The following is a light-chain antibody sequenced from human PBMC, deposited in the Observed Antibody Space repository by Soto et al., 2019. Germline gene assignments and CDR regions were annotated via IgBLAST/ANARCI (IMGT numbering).Light chain of an antibody. CDR2: SDN. J-gene: IGLJ2*01. V-gene: IGLV1-44*01. Sequence: QSVLTQPPSPSGTPGQRVTIFCSGSSSNIGTNTVIWYQQLPGAAPKLLIYSDNQRPSGVPDRFSGSKSGTSASLAISGLQSEDEADYYCAAWDVSLVVFGGGTKLTVL. CDR1: SSNIGTNT. CDR3: AAWDVSLVV.